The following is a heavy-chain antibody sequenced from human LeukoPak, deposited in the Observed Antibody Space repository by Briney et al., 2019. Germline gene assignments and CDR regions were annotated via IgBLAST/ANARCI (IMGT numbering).Heavy chain of an antibody. Sequence: GGSLRLSCAASGFTFSSYWMHWVRQAPWKGLVWVSRINSDGSSTSYADSVKGRCTISRDNAKNTLYLQMNSLRAEDTAVYYCARDRVVTGICGAFDIWGQGTMVTVSS. D-gene: IGHD2-21*02. J-gene: IGHJ3*02. CDR3: ARDRVVTGICGAFDI. V-gene: IGHV3-74*01. CDR2: INSDGSST. CDR1: GFTFSSYW.